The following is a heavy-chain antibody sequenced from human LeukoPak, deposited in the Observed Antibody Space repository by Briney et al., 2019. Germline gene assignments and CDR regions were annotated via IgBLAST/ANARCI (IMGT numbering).Heavy chain of an antibody. V-gene: IGHV3-21*01. CDR3: ARFGWDYYYMDV. CDR1: GFTFSSYS. D-gene: IGHD3-10*01. CDR2: ISSSSSYI. J-gene: IGHJ6*03. Sequence: GGSLRLSCAASGFTFSSYSMSWVRQAPGKGLEWVSSISSSSSYIYYADSVKGRFTISRDNAKNSLYLQMNSLRAEDTAVYYCARFGWDYYYMDVWGKGTTVTVSS.